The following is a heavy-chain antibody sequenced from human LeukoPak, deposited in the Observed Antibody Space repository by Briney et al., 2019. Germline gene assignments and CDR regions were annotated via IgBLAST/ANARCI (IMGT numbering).Heavy chain of an antibody. CDR3: AVLTYYYDSSFDY. CDR1: GFTFSSYA. D-gene: IGHD3-22*01. Sequence: GGSLRLSCAASGFTFSSYAMHWVRQAPGKGLEWVAVISYDGSNKYYADSVKGRFTISRDNSKNTLYLQMNSLRAEDTAVYYCAVLTYYYDSSFDYWGQGTLVTV. J-gene: IGHJ4*02. CDR2: ISYDGSNK. V-gene: IGHV3-30*04.